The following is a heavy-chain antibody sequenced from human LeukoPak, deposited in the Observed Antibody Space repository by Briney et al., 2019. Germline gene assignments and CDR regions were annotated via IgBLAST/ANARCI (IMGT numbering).Heavy chain of an antibody. CDR3: ARGQKRWLQFGWFDP. J-gene: IGHJ5*02. D-gene: IGHD5-24*01. V-gene: IGHV4-34*01. CDR1: GGSFSGYY. Sequence: SETLSLTCAVYGGSFSGYYWSWIRQPPGKGLEWIGEINHSGSTNYNPSLKSRVTISVDTSKSQFSLKLSSVTAADTAVYYCARGQKRWLQFGWFDPWGQGTLVTVSS. CDR2: INHSGST.